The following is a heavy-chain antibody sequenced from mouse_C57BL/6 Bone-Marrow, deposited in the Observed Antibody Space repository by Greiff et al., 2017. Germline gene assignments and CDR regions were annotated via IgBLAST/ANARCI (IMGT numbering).Heavy chain of an antibody. J-gene: IGHJ2*01. D-gene: IGHD1-1*01. CDR2: ISSGGSYT. Sequence: EVQLQESGGDLVKPGGSLKLSCAASGFTFSSYGMSWVRQTPDKRLEWVATISSGGSYTYYPDSVKGRFTISRDNAKNTLYLQMSSLKSEDTAMYYCARQIVATSYYCDYWGQGTTLTVSS. CDR3: ARQIVATSYYCDY. CDR1: GFTFSSYG. V-gene: IGHV5-6*01.